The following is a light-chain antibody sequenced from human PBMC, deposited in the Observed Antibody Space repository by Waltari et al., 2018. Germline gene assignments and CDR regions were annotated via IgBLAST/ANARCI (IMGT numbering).Light chain of an antibody. CDR3: SSYTSRGSLI. J-gene: IGLJ2*01. CDR1: STDIGTYNF. V-gene: IGLV2-14*01. CDR2: DVW. Sequence: QSALTQPASVSGSPGQSITISCTGTSTDIGTYNFVSWYRQYPGQAPKLLIYDVWRPSGLAHRCSGSRSGATASLTSSGLQAEDDSYYYCSSYTSRGSLIVGGGTRVTVL.